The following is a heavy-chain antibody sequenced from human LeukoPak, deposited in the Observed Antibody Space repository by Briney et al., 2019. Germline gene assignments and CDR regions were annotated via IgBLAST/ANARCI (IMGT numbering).Heavy chain of an antibody. V-gene: IGHV3-48*02. Sequence: GGSLRLSCAASGFTFSSSAMTWVRQSPGKGLEWVSYISRSGSTIYYADSVKGRFTISRDNARNSLYLQMNSLRDEDTAVYYCARGSIGNSSGWYYFDSWGQGTLVTVSS. CDR1: GFTFSSSA. J-gene: IGHJ4*02. D-gene: IGHD6-19*01. CDR2: ISRSGSTI. CDR3: ARGSIGNSSGWYYFDS.